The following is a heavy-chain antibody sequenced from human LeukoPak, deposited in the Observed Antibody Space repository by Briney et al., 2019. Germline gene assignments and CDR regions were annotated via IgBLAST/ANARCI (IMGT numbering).Heavy chain of an antibody. CDR2: ISSSSSYI. V-gene: IGHV3-21*01. CDR1: GFTFSSYS. D-gene: IGHD2-2*03. CDR3: ASGYCSSTSCPSRDY. J-gene: IGHJ4*02. Sequence: GGSLRLSCAASGFTFSSYSMNWVRQAPGKGLEWVSSISSSSSYIYYADSVKGRFTISRDNAKNSLYLQMNSLRAEYTAVYYCASGYCSSTSCPSRDYWGQGTLVTVSS.